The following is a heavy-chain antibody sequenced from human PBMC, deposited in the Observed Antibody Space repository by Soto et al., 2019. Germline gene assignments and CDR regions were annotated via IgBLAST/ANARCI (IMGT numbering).Heavy chain of an antibody. CDR1: GFTFSTYW. V-gene: IGHV3-74*02. Sequence: EVRLVESGGGLVQPGGSLRLSCAASGFTFSTYWMHWVRQAPGKGLVWVSRINGDGTTTQYADSVKGRFTISRDNAKXXXXXXXXXXRGDDTAMYYCASIPMVRGPSDYWGQGTLVTVSS. J-gene: IGHJ4*02. D-gene: IGHD3-10*01. CDR2: INGDGTTT. CDR3: ASIPMVRGPSDY.